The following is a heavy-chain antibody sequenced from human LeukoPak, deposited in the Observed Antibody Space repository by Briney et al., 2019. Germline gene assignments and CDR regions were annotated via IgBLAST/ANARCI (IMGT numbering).Heavy chain of an antibody. CDR3: AKGYYYDSSGYPFDY. Sequence: PGGSLTLSCAASGFTFDDYAMHWVRQAPGKGLEWVSGISWNSGSIGYEDSVKGRLTISRANATNYLYLQMNSLRAEDTALYYCAKGYYYDSSGYPFDYWGQGTLVTVSS. CDR1: GFTFDDYA. CDR2: ISWNSGSI. J-gene: IGHJ4*02. D-gene: IGHD3-22*01. V-gene: IGHV3-9*01.